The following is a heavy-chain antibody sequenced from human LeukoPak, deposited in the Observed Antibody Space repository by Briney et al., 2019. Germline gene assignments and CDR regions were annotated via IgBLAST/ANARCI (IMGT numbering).Heavy chain of an antibody. CDR1: GYTLTELS. CDR3: ARVPVEFGVALTWFDP. J-gene: IGHJ5*02. D-gene: IGHD3-3*01. V-gene: IGHV1-24*01. CDR2: FDPEDGET. Sequence: ASVKVSCKVSGYTLTELSMHWVRQAPGKGLEWMGGFDPEDGETIYAQKFQGRVTMTEDTSTDTAYMELSSLRSEDTAVYYCARVPVEFGVALTWFDPWGQGTLVTVSS.